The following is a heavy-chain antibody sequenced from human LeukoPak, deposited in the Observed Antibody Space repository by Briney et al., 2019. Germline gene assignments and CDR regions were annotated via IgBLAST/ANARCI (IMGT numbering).Heavy chain of an antibody. V-gene: IGHV4-39*07. CDR3: ARTIFGVPSNWFDP. CDR2: IYYSGST. CDR1: GGSISSSSYY. J-gene: IGHJ5*02. Sequence: SETLSLTCTVSGGSISSSSYYWGWIRQPPGKGLEWIGSIYYSGSTYYNPSLKSRVTISVDTSKNQFSLKLSSVTAADTAVYYCARTIFGVPSNWFDPWGQGTLVTVSS. D-gene: IGHD3-3*01.